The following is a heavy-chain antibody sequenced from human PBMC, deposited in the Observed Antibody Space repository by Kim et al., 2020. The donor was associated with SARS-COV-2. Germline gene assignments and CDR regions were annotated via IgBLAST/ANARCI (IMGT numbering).Heavy chain of an antibody. D-gene: IGHD2-2*01. V-gene: IGHV3-23*01. Sequence: GGSLRLSCAVSGYTFSSYAMTWVRQAPGKGLEWVAAVSAAGLRTYYADSLKGRFTISRANSKNTVNLQMNSLRPEDSAVYYCAKGQSRKRKERYSDDWG. CDR3: AKGQSRKRKERYSDD. CDR2: VSAAGLRT. J-gene: IGHJ4*01. CDR1: GYTFSSYA.